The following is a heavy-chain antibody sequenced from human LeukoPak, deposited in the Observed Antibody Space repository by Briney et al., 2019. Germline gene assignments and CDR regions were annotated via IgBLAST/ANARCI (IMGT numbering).Heavy chain of an antibody. CDR2: INHSGST. CDR1: GGSFSGYY. Sequence: PSETLSLTCAVYGGSFSGYYWSWIRQPPGKGLERIGEINHSGSTNYNPSLKSRVTISVDTSKNQFSLKLSSVTAADTAVYYCARDQYYYGSGRPPFDPWGQGTLVTVSS. D-gene: IGHD3-10*01. CDR3: ARDQYYYGSGRPPFDP. V-gene: IGHV4-34*01. J-gene: IGHJ5*02.